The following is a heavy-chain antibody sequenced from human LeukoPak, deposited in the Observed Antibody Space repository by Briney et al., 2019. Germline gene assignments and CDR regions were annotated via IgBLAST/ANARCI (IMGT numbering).Heavy chain of an antibody. CDR3: ASQGRELPYFDY. Sequence: GGSLRLSCAASGFTFSRYWMSWVRQAPGKGLEWVANIKQDGSEKYYVDSVKGRFTISRDNAKNSLYLQINSLRAEDTAVYYCASQGRELPYFDYWGQGTLVTVSS. CDR1: GFTFSRYW. J-gene: IGHJ4*02. V-gene: IGHV3-7*01. D-gene: IGHD1-26*01. CDR2: IKQDGSEK.